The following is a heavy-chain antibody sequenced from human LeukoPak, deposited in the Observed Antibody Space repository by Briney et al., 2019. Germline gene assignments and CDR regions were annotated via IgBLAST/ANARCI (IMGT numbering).Heavy chain of an antibody. CDR2: ITNNGVHT. CDR1: GFTFSDYY. D-gene: IGHD2-15*01. J-gene: IGHJ4*02. CDR3: ARQPQVAHFDY. Sequence: PGGSLRLSCAASGFTFSDYYMSWVRQAPGKGLEWVSSITNNGVHTYYTDSVKGRFTISRDNANNSLYLQMNSLSAEDTAIYYCARQPQVAHFDYWGQGTLVSVSS. V-gene: IGHV3-11*06.